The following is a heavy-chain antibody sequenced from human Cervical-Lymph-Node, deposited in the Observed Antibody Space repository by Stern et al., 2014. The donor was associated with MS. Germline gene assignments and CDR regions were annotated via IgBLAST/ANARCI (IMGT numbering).Heavy chain of an antibody. Sequence: VQLVESGAEVKKPGASVKVSCQASGYTFTTYAIHWVRQAPGQRLEWMGWLNAGNGNTKYLQKFQGSVTITRDTSATTIYMELSGLRSEDTAVYYCARGGTYYRDAFDVWGQGTLVTVSS. CDR1: GYTFTTYA. J-gene: IGHJ3*01. CDR3: ARGGTYYRDAFDV. CDR2: LNAGNGNT. V-gene: IGHV1-3*01. D-gene: IGHD3-10*01.